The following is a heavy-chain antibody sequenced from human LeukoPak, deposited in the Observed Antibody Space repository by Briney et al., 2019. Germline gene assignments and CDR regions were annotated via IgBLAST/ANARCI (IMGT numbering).Heavy chain of an antibody. V-gene: IGHV3-20*04. D-gene: IGHD3-9*01. J-gene: IGHJ4*02. Sequence: GGSLRLSCAASGFTFDDYGMSWVRQAPGKGVEWVSGINWNGGSTGYADSVKGRFTISRDNAKNSLYLQMNSLRAEDTALYYCARAFGGDDILTGYYNWGQGTLVTVSS. CDR3: ARAFGGDDILTGYYN. CDR2: INWNGGST. CDR1: GFTFDDYG.